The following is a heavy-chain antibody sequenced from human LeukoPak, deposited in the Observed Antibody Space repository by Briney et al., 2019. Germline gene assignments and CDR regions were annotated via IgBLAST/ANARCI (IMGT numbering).Heavy chain of an antibody. CDR2: ASGDGGRT. CDR3: AKAVGPSGYYPAS. Sequence: GVSLRRYAAASAFTFSDYAMSRVPQAQGQGLEWGSAASGDGGRTYDADSVKDRFTISRDNPKNTLFLQMNSLRAEDSAMYYCAKAVGPSGYYPASWGQGTLVTVSS. J-gene: IGHJ5*02. V-gene: IGHV3-23*01. CDR1: AFTFSDYA. D-gene: IGHD3-22*01.